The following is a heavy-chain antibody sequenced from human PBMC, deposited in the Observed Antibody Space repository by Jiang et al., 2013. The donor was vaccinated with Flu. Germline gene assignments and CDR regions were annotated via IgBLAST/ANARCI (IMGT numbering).Heavy chain of an antibody. D-gene: IGHD6-19*01. CDR2: TYYRSKWYT. CDR3: AGAKYNRGWPPS. Sequence: SQTLSLTCAISGDSVSNNAAAWNWIRLSPSRGPEWLGRTYYRSKWYTDYALSVQSRITITADTSRNQFSLHLNSVTPEDTAVYYCAGAKYNRGWPPSRGQGTPGHRLL. J-gene: IGHJ4*02. V-gene: IGHV6-1*01. CDR1: GDSVSNNAAA.